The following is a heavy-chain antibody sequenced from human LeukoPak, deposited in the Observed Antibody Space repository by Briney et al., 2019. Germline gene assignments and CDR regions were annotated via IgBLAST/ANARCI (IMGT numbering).Heavy chain of an antibody. V-gene: IGHV4-34*01. CDR1: GGSFSGYY. D-gene: IGHD1-26*01. J-gene: IGHJ4*02. CDR2: INHSGST. CDR3: ARGGRVVGATPVLDY. Sequence: SETLSLTCAVYGGSFSGYYWSWIRQPPGKGLEWIGEINHSGSTNYNPSLKSRVTISVDTSKNQFSLKLSSVTAADTAVYYCARGGRVVGATPVLDYWGQGNLVTVPS.